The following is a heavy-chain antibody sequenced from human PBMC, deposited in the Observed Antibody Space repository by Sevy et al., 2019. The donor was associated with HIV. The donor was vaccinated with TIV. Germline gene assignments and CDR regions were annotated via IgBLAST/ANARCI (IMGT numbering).Heavy chain of an antibody. J-gene: IGHJ5*02. CDR2: ITSSSNTI. V-gene: IGHV3-48*02. D-gene: IGHD3-10*01. CDR3: ARDRGRGEVALDL. Sequence: GGSLRLSCAASGFRFRDYRMNWVRQAPGKGLEWISYITSSSNTINYADSVTGRFTISRDNGRNSLYLQINSLRHEDTAVYYCARDRGRGEVALDLWGQGTLVTVSS. CDR1: GFRFRDYR.